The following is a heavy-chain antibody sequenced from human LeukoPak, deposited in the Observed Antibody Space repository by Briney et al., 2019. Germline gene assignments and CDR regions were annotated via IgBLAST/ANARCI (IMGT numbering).Heavy chain of an antibody. Sequence: SETLSLTCTVSGGSISSYYWSWIRQPPGKGLEWIGEIYHSGSTNYNPSLKSRVTISVDKSKNQFSLKLSSVTAADTAVYYCARGADLWLQLGFDYWGQGTLVTVSS. CDR1: GGSISSYY. V-gene: IGHV4-59*12. CDR3: ARGADLWLQLGFDY. J-gene: IGHJ4*02. CDR2: IYHSGST. D-gene: IGHD5-24*01.